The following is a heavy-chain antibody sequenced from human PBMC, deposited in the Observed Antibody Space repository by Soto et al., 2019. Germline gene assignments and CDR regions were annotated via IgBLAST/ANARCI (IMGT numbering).Heavy chain of an antibody. CDR3: ARDMYYYDSSGQDAFDI. D-gene: IGHD3-22*01. CDR1: GFTFSSYG. CDR2: IWYDGSNK. V-gene: IGHV3-33*01. Sequence: GGSLRLSCAASGFTFSSYGMHWVRQAPGKGLEWVAVIWYDGSNKYYADSVKGRFTISRDNSKNTLYLQMNSLRAEDTAVYYCARDMYYYDSSGQDAFDIWGQGTMVTVSS. J-gene: IGHJ3*02.